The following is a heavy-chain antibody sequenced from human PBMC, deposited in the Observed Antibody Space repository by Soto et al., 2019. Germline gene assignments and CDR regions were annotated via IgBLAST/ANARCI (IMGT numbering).Heavy chain of an antibody. CDR3: ASGVSRVGFDP. CDR1: GGSFSGYY. CDR2: INHSGST. V-gene: IGHV4-34*01. Sequence: SETLSLTCAVYGGSFSGYYWSWIRQPPGKGLEWIGEINHSGSTNYNPSLKSRVTISVDTSKNQFSLKLSSVTAADTAVYYCASGVSRVGFDPWGQGTLVTVSS. D-gene: IGHD2-15*01. J-gene: IGHJ5*02.